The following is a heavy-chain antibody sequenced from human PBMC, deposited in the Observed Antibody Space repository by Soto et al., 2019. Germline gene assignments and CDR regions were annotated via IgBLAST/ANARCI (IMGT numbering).Heavy chain of an antibody. CDR1: GGSINSDEFY. J-gene: IGHJ5*02. Sequence: QVQLQESGPGLVKPSQTLSLTCSLSGGSINSDEFYWTWIRQSPGKGLEWIGYIYSRGRTHYNPSLKSRINISLDTSNNLVSLRLSSVTAADAAVYYCARMGLHLGELSRNWFDPWGRGTRVTVSS. D-gene: IGHD3-16*02. CDR3: ARMGLHLGELSRNWFDP. CDR2: IYSRGRT. V-gene: IGHV4-31*03.